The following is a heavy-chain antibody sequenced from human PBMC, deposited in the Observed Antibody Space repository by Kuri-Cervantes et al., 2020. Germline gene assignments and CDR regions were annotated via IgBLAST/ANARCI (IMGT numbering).Heavy chain of an antibody. V-gene: IGHV3-21*01. D-gene: IGHD5/OR15-5a*01. CDR1: GFTFSSYS. J-gene: IGHJ4*02. Sequence: GGSLRLSCAASGFTFSSYSMNWVRQAPGKGLEWVSSISSSSSHIYYADSVKGRFTISRDNAKNSLYLQMNSLRAEDTAVYYCAREKTKWASTIVYYFDYWGQGTLVTVSS. CDR3: AREKTKWASTIVYYFDY. CDR2: ISSSSSHI.